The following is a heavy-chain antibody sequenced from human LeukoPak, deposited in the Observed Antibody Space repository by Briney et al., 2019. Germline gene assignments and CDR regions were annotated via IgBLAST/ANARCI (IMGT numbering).Heavy chain of an antibody. CDR3: ATISGDY. CDR1: GFTFSNYW. D-gene: IGHD5-24*01. CDR2: IKQDGSEK. Sequence: PGGSLRLSCAASGFTFSNYWMGWVRQAPGKGLEWVANIKQDGSEKYYIDSVQGRLTISRDNAKNSLYLQMNSLRDEDTAVYSCATISGDYWGQGTLVTVSS. J-gene: IGHJ4*02. V-gene: IGHV3-7*01.